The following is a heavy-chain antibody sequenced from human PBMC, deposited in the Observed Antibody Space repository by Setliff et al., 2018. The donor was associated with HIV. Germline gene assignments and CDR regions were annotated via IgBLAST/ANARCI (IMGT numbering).Heavy chain of an antibody. Sequence: ASVKVSCKASGYNFTDYDINWVRQATGQGLEWMGWMNPNSGNTGYAQKFQGRVTMTRNTSISTAYMELSSLRSDDTAVYYCARDPLSYPDYWGQGTLVTVSS. D-gene: IGHD2-2*01. CDR2: MNPNSGNT. CDR1: GYNFTDYD. CDR3: ARDPLSYPDY. J-gene: IGHJ4*02. V-gene: IGHV1-8*02.